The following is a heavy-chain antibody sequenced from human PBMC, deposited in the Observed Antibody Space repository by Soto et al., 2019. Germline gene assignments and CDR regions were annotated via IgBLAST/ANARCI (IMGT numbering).Heavy chain of an antibody. V-gene: IGHV1-69*12. Sequence: QVQLVQSGAEVKKPGSSVKVSCKASGGTFSSYAISWVRQAPGQGLEWMGGIMPIFGTANYAQKFQGRVTITADESTSTAYMELSSLRSEDTAVYYCASGDYDFWSGPGGGMDVWGQGTTVTVSS. CDR1: GGTFSSYA. CDR3: ASGDYDFWSGPGGGMDV. D-gene: IGHD3-3*01. CDR2: IMPIFGTA. J-gene: IGHJ6*02.